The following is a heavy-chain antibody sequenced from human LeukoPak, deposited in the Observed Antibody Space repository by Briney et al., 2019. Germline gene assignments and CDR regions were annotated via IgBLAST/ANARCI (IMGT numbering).Heavy chain of an antibody. D-gene: IGHD6-6*01. CDR3: AKDYSSSPYYYYYGMDV. V-gene: IGHV3-30*18. Sequence: GRSLRLSCAASGFTFSSYGMHWVRQAPGKGLEWVAVISYDGSNKYYADSVKGRFTIPRDNSKNTLYLQMNSLRAEDTAVYYCAKDYSSSPYYYYYGMDVWGQGTTVTVSS. CDR2: ISYDGSNK. CDR1: GFTFSSYG. J-gene: IGHJ6*02.